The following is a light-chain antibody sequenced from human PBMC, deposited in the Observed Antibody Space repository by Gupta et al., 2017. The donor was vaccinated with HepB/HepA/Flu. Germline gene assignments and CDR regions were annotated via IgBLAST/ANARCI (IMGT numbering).Light chain of an antibody. CDR3: RQGLQTSLT. V-gene: IGKV2-28*01. J-gene: IGKJ3*01. CDR2: LGS. CDR1: QSLLHSNGYNY. Sequence: DTVMTQSPLSLPVTPGEPASISCRSSQSLLHSNGYNYLDWYLQKPGQSPQLLIYLGSNRASGVPDRFSGSGSGTDFTLKISRVEAEDVGVYYCRQGLQTSLTFGPGTKVDIK.